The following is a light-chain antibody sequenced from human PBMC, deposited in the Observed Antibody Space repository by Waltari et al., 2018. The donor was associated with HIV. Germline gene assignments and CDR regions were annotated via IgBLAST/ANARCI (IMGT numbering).Light chain of an antibody. CDR3: CSYAGSSTFAV. CDR1: TSDVGGYNY. J-gene: IGLJ2*01. V-gene: IGLV2-23*02. CDR2: DVT. Sequence: QSALTQPASVAGSPGQSITIPCTGTTSDVGGYNYVSWYQQHPGKAPNLMLYDVTKRPSAVSSRLSGCKYDDTASLTISGLQDDDEADDYCCSYAGSSTFAVFGGGTKLTVL.